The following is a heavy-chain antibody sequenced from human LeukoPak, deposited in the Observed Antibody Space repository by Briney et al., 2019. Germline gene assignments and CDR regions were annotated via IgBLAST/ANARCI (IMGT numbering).Heavy chain of an antibody. V-gene: IGHV3-7*05. CDR2: IKQDGGEK. Sequence: GGSLRLSCAVSGFTFNTFWMSWVRQAPGKGPEWVANIKQDGGEKHYVDSVKGRFTIFRDNVESSLYLQMNSLRAEDTAVYYCARDNGGTGWVHWGQGTLVTVSS. CDR1: GFTFNTFW. D-gene: IGHD6-19*01. CDR3: ARDNGGTGWVH. J-gene: IGHJ4*02.